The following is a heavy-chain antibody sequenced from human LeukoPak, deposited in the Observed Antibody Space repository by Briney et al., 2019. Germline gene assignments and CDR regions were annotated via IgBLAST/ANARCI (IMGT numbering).Heavy chain of an antibody. D-gene: IGHD3-10*01. J-gene: IGHJ4*02. CDR2: ISGSGGST. CDR3: AKDSLWFGELSFDY. V-gene: IGHV3-23*01. Sequence: SGGSLRLSCAASGFTFSSYAMSWVRQAPGKGLEWVSAISGSGGSTYYADSVKGRFTISRDNSKNTLYLQMNSLRAEDTAVYYCAKDSLWFGELSFDYWGQGTLVTVSS. CDR1: GFTFSSYA.